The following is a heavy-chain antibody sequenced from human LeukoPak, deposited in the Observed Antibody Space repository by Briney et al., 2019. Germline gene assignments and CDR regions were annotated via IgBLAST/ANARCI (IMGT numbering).Heavy chain of an antibody. CDR1: GFTVSSNY. CDR3: ARGTKRITIFGVQSSTGARAPWSPSPQVYVWAGTGTVSLCDAFDI. J-gene: IGHJ3*02. D-gene: IGHD3-3*01. V-gene: IGHV3-66*03. CDR2: IYSCGST. Sequence: GGSLRLSCAASGFTVSSNYMSWVRQAPGKGLEWVSVIYSCGSTYYADSVKGRFTISRDNSKNTLYLQINSLRAEDTAVYYCARGTKRITIFGVQSSTGARAPWSPSPQVYVWAGTGTVSLCDAFDIWGQGTMVTVSS.